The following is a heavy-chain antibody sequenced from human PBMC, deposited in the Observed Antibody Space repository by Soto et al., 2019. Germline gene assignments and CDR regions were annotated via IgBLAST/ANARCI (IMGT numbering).Heavy chain of an antibody. Sequence: EVQLVESGGGLVQPGGSLRLSCATSGFTFSSYEMNWVRQAPGKGLEWVSYISSSGSTIYYADSVKGRFTISRDNAKNSLDLQMDSLRAEDTAVYYCARDQEAGSFLPYYYGMDGWGQGTTVTVSS. D-gene: IGHD3-3*01. CDR1: GFTFSSYE. CDR3: ARDQEAGSFLPYYYGMDG. CDR2: ISSSGSTI. J-gene: IGHJ6*02. V-gene: IGHV3-48*03.